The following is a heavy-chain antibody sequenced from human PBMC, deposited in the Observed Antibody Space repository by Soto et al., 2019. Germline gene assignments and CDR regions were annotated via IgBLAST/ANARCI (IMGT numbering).Heavy chain of an antibody. CDR2: IYYSGST. Sequence: PSETLSLTCTVSGGSISSGGYYWSWIRQHPGKGLEWIGYIYYSGSTYYNPSLKSRVTISVDTSKNQFSLKLSSVTAADTAVYYCAREKMKWFDPWGQGTLVTVSS. J-gene: IGHJ5*02. V-gene: IGHV4-31*03. CDR3: AREKMKWFDP. CDR1: GGSISSGGYY.